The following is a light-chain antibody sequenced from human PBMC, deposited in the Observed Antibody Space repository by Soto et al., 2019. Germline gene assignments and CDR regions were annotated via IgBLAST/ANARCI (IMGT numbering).Light chain of an antibody. CDR3: QQYNNWPIT. V-gene: IGKV1D-8*02. CDR1: QGISRS. J-gene: IGKJ5*01. Sequence: IQMTQSPSLLSASTGDRVTISCRMSQGISRSLGWYQQKPGKAPEILIYAESTLQSGVPSRFSGSGYGTEFTLTISSLQSEDFAVYYCQQYNNWPITFGQGTRLEIK. CDR2: AES.